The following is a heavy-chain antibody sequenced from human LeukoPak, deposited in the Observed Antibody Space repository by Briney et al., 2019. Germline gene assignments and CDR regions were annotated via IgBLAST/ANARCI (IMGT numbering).Heavy chain of an antibody. Sequence: SGTLSLTCAVSGGSISSSNWWSWVRQPPGKGLEWIGEIYHSGSTNYNPSLKSRVTISVDTSKNQFSLKLSSVTAADTAVYYCARAHDSNYFGLFDYWGQGTLVTVSS. D-gene: IGHD1-7*01. V-gene: IGHV4-4*02. J-gene: IGHJ4*02. CDR3: ARAHDSNYFGLFDY. CDR1: GGSISSSNW. CDR2: IYHSGST.